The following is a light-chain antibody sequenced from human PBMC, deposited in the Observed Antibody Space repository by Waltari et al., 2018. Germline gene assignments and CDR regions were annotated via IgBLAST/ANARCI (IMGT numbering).Light chain of an antibody. V-gene: IGKV3-15*01. CDR2: GAS. J-gene: IGKJ1*01. CDR1: QGVSGK. CDR3: QQYNGWPRT. Sequence: EIVMTQSPVTLPESPGQRVTLSCRASQGVSGKLVWYQQKPGQSPRVLIYGASTRATGVPARFSGSGSGTEFTLTISSLQAEDIAVYYCQQYNGWPRTFGQGTKVEI.